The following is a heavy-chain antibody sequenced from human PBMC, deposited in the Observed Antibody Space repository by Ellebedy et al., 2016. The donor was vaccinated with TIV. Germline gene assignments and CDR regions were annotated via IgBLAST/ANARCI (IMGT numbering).Heavy chain of an antibody. CDR1: GGTFSSYA. CDR3: AREPPGIAAAGRGDYFDY. CDR2: IIPIFGTA. V-gene: IGHV1-69*13. J-gene: IGHJ4*02. Sequence: SVKVSXXASGGTFSSYAISWVRQAPGQGLEWMGGIIPIFGTANYAQKFQGRVTITADESTSTAYMELSSLRSEDTAVYYCAREPPGIAAAGRGDYFDYWGQGTLVTVSS. D-gene: IGHD6-13*01.